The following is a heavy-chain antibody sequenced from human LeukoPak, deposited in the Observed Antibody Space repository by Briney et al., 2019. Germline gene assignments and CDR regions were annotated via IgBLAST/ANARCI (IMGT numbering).Heavy chain of an antibody. CDR1: GYTFTSYG. Sequence: APVKVSCKASGYTFTSYGISWVRQAPGQGLEWMGWISAYNGNTNYAQKLQGRVTMTTDTSTSTAYMELRSLRSDDTAVYYCARDGWLRHTYYGMDVWGQGTTVTVSS. V-gene: IGHV1-18*01. J-gene: IGHJ6*02. CDR3: ARDGWLRHTYYGMDV. CDR2: ISAYNGNT. D-gene: IGHD5-12*01.